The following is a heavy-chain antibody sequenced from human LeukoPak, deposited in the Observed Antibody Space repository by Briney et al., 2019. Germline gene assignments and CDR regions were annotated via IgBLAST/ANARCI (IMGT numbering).Heavy chain of an antibody. CDR3: ARDTSVYSGSYYADFDY. Sequence: ASVKVSCKASGYTFTTYGISWVRQALGQGLEWMGWISAYNGNTNYAQKLQGRVNMTTDTSTSTAYMELRSLRSDDTAVYYCARDTSVYSGSYYADFDYWGQGTLVTVFS. CDR1: GYTFTTYG. V-gene: IGHV1-18*01. CDR2: ISAYNGNT. J-gene: IGHJ4*02. D-gene: IGHD1-26*01.